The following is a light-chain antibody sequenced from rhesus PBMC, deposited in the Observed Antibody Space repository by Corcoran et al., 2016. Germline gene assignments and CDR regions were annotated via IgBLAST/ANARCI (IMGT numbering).Light chain of an antibody. CDR2: EVT. V-gene: IGLV2-23*02. CDR1: SSDVGAYDY. J-gene: IGLJ1*01. Sequence: QAALTQPPSVSGSPGQSVTISCTGTSSDVGAYDYVSWYQHSPGTAPELMIYEVTERPSGVSARFSGSKSGNTASLTISGLQPEDEADYFCGSYAGNNAFIFGSGTRLTVL. CDR3: GSYAGNNAFI.